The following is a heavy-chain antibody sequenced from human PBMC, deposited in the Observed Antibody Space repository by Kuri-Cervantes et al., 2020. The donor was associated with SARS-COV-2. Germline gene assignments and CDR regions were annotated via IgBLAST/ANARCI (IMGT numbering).Heavy chain of an antibody. CDR3: AREDIVVVPAYYDDAFDL. V-gene: IGHV1-46*01. J-gene: IGHJ3*01. D-gene: IGHD2-2*01. Sequence: ASVKVSCKASGYTFTSYDMHWVRQAPGQGLEWMGIINPSGGSTSYAQKFQGRVTMTRDTFTSTVYMELSSMRFEDTAVYYCAREDIVVVPAYYDDAFDLWGQGTLVTVSS. CDR1: GYTFTSYD. CDR2: INPSGGST.